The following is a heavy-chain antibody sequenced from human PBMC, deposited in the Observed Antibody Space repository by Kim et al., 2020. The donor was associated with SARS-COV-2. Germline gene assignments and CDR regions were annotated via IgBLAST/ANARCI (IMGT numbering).Heavy chain of an antibody. CDR1: GYTFTGYY. CDR2: INPNSGGT. V-gene: IGHV1-2*02. Sequence: ASVKVSCKASGYTFTGYYMHWVRQAPGQGLEWMGWINPNSGGTNYAQKFQGRVTMTRDTSISTAYMELSRLRSDDTAVYYCARDVSGYDPERDYWGQGTLVTVSS. J-gene: IGHJ4*02. CDR3: ARDVSGYDPERDY. D-gene: IGHD5-12*01.